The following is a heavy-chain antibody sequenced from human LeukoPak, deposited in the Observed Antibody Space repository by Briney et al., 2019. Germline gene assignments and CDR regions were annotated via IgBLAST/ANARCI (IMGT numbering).Heavy chain of an antibody. CDR2: IKSDGITI. V-gene: IGHV3-74*01. Sequence: GGSLRLSCAASGFTFSNYMMHWVRQAPGKGLVWVSRIKSDGITITYADSVKGRFTISRDNAKNTLYLQMNSLRAEDTAVYYCLRDLNWSLDQRGQGTLVTVSS. D-gene: IGHD1-20*01. CDR3: LRDLNWSLDQ. J-gene: IGHJ4*02. CDR1: GFTFSNYM.